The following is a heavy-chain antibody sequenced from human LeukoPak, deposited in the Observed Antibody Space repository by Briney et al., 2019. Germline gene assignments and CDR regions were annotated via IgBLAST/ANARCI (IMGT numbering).Heavy chain of an antibody. CDR1: GFPFSRYW. CDR3: ARDLSSGWLTADY. V-gene: IGHV3-7*03. Sequence: GGSLRLSCAASGFPFSRYWMTWVRQAPGKGLEWVAYIKQEGSETYYVDSVEGRFTISRDNAKNSVYLQMTSLTVEDTAIYYCARDLSSGWLTADYWGQGTLVTVSS. D-gene: IGHD6-19*01. J-gene: IGHJ4*02. CDR2: IKQEGSET.